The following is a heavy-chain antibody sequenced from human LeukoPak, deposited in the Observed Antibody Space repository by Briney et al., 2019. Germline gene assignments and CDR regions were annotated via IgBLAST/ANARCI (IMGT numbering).Heavy chain of an antibody. J-gene: IGHJ2*01. CDR1: GYTFTSYG. Sequence: ASVKVSCTASGYTFTSYGISWVRQAPGQGLEWMGWISAYNGNTNYAQKLPGRVIMTTDTSTSTAYMELRSIRPDEAAVYYCARDAVPAAMNGYWYFDLWGRGTLVTVSS. CDR2: ISAYNGNT. CDR3: ARDAVPAAMNGYWYFDL. V-gene: IGHV1-18*01. D-gene: IGHD2-2*01.